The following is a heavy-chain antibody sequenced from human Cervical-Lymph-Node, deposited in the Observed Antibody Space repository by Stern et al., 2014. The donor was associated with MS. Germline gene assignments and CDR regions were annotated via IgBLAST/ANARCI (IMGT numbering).Heavy chain of an antibody. V-gene: IGHV4-39*01. CDR3: VRQVTVRSRFDY. D-gene: IGHD4-11*01. Sequence: QLQLQESGPGLVKPSETLSRTCTVSGGSISSSYYWGWIRQSSGKGLEWIGSIDDTGRTFYNPSLKSRVTISVETSKNQFSLNLTSVTAADTAVYYCVRQVTVRSRFDYWGQGTLVTVSS. CDR1: GGSISSSYY. CDR2: IDDTGRT. J-gene: IGHJ4*02.